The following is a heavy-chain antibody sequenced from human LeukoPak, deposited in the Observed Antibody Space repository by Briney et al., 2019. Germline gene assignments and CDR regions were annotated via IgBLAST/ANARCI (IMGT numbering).Heavy chain of an antibody. D-gene: IGHD3-3*01. V-gene: IGHV4-59*08. J-gene: IGHJ3*02. CDR1: GGSISSYY. CDR3: ARQIITISI. Sequence: ASETLSLTCTVSGGSISSYYWSWIRQPPGKGLEWIGYIYYSGSTNYNPSLKSRVTISVDTSKNQFSLKLSSVSAADTAVYYCARQIITISIWGQGTMVTVSS. CDR2: IYYSGST.